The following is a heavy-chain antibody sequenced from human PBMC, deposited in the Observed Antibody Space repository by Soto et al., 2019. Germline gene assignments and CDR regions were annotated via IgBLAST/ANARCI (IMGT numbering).Heavy chain of an antibody. Sequence: GGSLRLSCAVSGFTFSTYSMNWVRRAPGKGLEWVSTISGSSTYIYYADSVKGRFTISRDNAKNSLYLQMNSLRAEDTAVYYCARPYSYDSSGYYYYYYGMDVWGQGTTVTVS. CDR2: ISGSSTYI. CDR1: GFTFSTYS. J-gene: IGHJ6*02. CDR3: ARPYSYDSSGYYYYYYGMDV. D-gene: IGHD3-22*01. V-gene: IGHV3-21*01.